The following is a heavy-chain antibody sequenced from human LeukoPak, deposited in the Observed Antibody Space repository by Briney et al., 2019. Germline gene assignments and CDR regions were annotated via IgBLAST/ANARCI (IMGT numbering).Heavy chain of an antibody. CDR2: IYTSGST. CDR1: GGSISSYY. Sequence: PSETLSLTCTVSGGSISSYYWSWIRQPAGKGLEWIGRIYTSGSTNYNPSLKSRVTISVDKSKNQFSLKLSSVTAADTAVYYCARAYYDDSSGYYFFDYSGQGTLVTVSS. CDR3: ARAYYDDSSGYYFFDY. D-gene: IGHD3-22*01. J-gene: IGHJ4*02. V-gene: IGHV4-4*07.